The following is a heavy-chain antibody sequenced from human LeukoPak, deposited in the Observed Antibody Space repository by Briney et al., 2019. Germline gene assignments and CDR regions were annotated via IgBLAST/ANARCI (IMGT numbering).Heavy chain of an antibody. CDR2: INTSGST. CDR3: GIDFPVRYFDY. J-gene: IGHJ4*02. CDR1: GGSFSSYY. V-gene: IGHV4-4*07. Sequence: SETLSLTCTVSGGSFSSYYWSWIRQPAGKGLEWIGHINTSGSTNYNPSLKSRVTMSVDTSKNQFSLKLSSVTAADTAVYYCGIDFPVRYFDYWGQGTLVTVSS. D-gene: IGHD4-17*01.